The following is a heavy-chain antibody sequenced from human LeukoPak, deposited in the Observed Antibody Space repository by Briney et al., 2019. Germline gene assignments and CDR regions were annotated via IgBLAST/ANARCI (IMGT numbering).Heavy chain of an antibody. D-gene: IGHD3-10*01. CDR3: ATGDSELYYYYGMDV. J-gene: IGHJ6*02. V-gene: IGHV3-53*01. Sequence: GGSLRLSCAASGFTVSSNYMSWVRQAPGKGLEWVSVIYSGGSTYYADSVKGRFTISRDNSKNTLYLQMNSLRAEDTAVYYCATGDSELYYYYGMDVWGQGTTVTASS. CDR1: GFTVSSNY. CDR2: IYSGGST.